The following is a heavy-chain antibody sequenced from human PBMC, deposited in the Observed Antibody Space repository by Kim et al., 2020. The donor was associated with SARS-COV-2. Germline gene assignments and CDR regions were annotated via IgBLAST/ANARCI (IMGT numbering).Heavy chain of an antibody. V-gene: IGHV3-23*01. J-gene: IGHJ4*01. D-gene: IGHD1-20*01. Sequence: GGSLRLSCAASGFTFSSYDMSWVRQAPGKGLEWVSAISGSGGSTYYADSVKGRFTISRDKSKNTLYLQMNSLRAEDTAVYYCAKTPYNWNHVRQYYFDYRGHRTLVTASS. CDR1: GFTFSSYD. CDR2: ISGSGGST. CDR3: AKTPYNWNHVRQYYFDY.